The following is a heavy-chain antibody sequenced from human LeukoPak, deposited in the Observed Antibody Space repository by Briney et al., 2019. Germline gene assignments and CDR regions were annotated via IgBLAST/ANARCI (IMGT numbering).Heavy chain of an antibody. J-gene: IGHJ4*02. V-gene: IGHV1-18*01. Sequence: GASVKVSCKASGYTFTSYGISWVRQAPGQGLEWMGWISAYHGNTNYAQKLQGRVTMTTDTSTSTAYMELRSLRSDDTAVYYCARDTYYDFWSSYYSFDYWGQGTLVTVSS. D-gene: IGHD3-3*01. CDR1: GYTFTSYG. CDR2: ISAYHGNT. CDR3: ARDTYYDFWSSYYSFDY.